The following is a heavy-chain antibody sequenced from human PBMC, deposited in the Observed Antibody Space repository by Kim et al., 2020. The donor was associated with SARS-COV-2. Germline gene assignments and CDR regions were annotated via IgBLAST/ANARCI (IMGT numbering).Heavy chain of an antibody. CDR2: ISSSSSYI. D-gene: IGHD2-15*01. CDR1: GFTFSSYS. CDR3: ARGGPGVAAPDY. Sequence: GGSLRLSCAASGFTFSSYSMNWVRQAPGKGLEWVSSISSSSSYIYYADSVKGRFTISRDNAKNSLYLQMNSLRAEDTAVYYCARGGPGVAAPDYWGQGTLVTVSS. J-gene: IGHJ4*02. V-gene: IGHV3-21*01.